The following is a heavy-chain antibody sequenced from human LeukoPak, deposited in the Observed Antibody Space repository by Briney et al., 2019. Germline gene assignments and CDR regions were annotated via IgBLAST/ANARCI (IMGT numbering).Heavy chain of an antibody. J-gene: IGHJ6*03. CDR2: IRSKANSYAT. V-gene: IGHV3-73*01. CDR3: TRTNSSSWVYYYYYYMDV. D-gene: IGHD6-13*01. Sequence: GGSLRLSCGASGFTFSGSAMHWVRQASGKGLEWVGRIRSKANSYATAYAASVKGRFTISRDGSKNTAYLQMNSLKTEDTAVYYCTRTNSSSWVYYYYYYMDVWGKGTTVTVSS. CDR1: GFTFSGSA.